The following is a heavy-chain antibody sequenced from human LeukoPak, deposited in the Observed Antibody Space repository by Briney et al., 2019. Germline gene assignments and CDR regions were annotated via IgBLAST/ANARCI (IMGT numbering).Heavy chain of an antibody. Sequence: GGSLRLSCAVSGLTFSIYGMSWVRQSPGKGLEWVAAISGSATGGITNYADSVKGRFTISRDNSKNTLYLQMNSLRIEDTAVYYCTKDRSYGRSYFDYWGQGTLVTVAS. CDR2: ISGSATGGIT. CDR3: TKDRSYGRSYFDY. J-gene: IGHJ4*02. V-gene: IGHV3-23*01. CDR1: GLTFSIYG. D-gene: IGHD5-18*01.